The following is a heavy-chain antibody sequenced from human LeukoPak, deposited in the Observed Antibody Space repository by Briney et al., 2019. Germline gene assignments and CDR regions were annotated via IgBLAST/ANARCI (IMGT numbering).Heavy chain of an antibody. J-gene: IGHJ4*02. Sequence: PGGSLRLSCAASEFTFSTYGMHWVRQAPGEGLEWVAVISYDGSYKFYADSVKGRFTISRDNSKSTLYLQMNSLRAEDTAVYYCAKDRYSGLNTIAYWGQGTLVTVSS. CDR2: ISYDGSYK. V-gene: IGHV3-30*18. CDR1: EFTFSTYG. CDR3: AKDRYSGLNTIAY. D-gene: IGHD6-13*01.